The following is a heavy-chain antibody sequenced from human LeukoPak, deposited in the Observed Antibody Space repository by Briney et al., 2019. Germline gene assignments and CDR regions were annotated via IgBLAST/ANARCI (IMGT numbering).Heavy chain of an antibody. CDR3: ARDYGGATDY. Sequence: GASVKVSCKASGYTFTSYYMHWVRQAPGQGLEWMGIINPSGGSTSYAQKLQGRVTMTRDTSTSTVYMELSSLRSEDTAVHYCARDYGGATDYWGQGTLVTVSS. V-gene: IGHV1-46*01. D-gene: IGHD1-26*01. CDR2: INPSGGST. J-gene: IGHJ4*02. CDR1: GYTFTSYY.